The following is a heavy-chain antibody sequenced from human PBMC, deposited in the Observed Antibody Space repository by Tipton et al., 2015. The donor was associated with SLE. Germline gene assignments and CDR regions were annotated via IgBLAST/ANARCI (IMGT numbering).Heavy chain of an antibody. J-gene: IGHJ5*02. Sequence: TLSLTCTVSGGSISSHYWCWIRQPPGKGLEWIGYFYYSGSTNYNPSLKSRVTISVDTSKNQFSLKLSSVTAADTAVYYCARRGYGSGSSWGQGTLVTVSS. D-gene: IGHD3-10*01. CDR1: GGSISSHY. V-gene: IGHV4-59*11. CDR3: ARRGYGSGSS. CDR2: FYYSGST.